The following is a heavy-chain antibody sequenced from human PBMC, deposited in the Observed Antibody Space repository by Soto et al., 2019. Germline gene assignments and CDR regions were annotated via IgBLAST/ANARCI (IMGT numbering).Heavy chain of an antibody. V-gene: IGHV1-69*01. D-gene: IGHD6-19*01. CDR2: IFPNVGTA. J-gene: IGHJ4*02. CDR1: GGSFSTNE. Sequence: QVHLEQSGAEVKKAGTSVKVSCKAFGGSFSTNEIDWVRQAPGQGLEWMGRIFPNVGTADYAQKFEGRLTIIADDSTATVFMDLSRLTSVDTAVYFCARARYSSRWGTFDSWGQGTQVAVSS. CDR3: ARARYSSRWGTFDS.